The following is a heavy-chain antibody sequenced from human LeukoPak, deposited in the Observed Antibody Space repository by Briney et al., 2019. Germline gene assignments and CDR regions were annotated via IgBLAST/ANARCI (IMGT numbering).Heavy chain of an antibody. Sequence: PGRSLRLSCAASGFTFDDYAMHWVRQAPGKGLEWVSGISWNSGSIGYADSVKGRFTISRDNAKTSLYLQMNSLTAEDTALYYCARSEDLSYFDYWGQGTLVTVSS. V-gene: IGHV3-9*01. CDR3: ARSEDLSYFDY. CDR1: GFTFDDYA. J-gene: IGHJ4*02. CDR2: ISWNSGSI. D-gene: IGHD1-14*01.